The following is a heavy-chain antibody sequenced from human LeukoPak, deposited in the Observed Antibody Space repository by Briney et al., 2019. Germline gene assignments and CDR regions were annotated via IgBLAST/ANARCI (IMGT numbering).Heavy chain of an antibody. Sequence: SVKVSCKVSGYTLTELSMHWVRQAPGKGLEWMGGFDPEDGETIYAQKFQGRVTMTEDTSTDTAYMELSSLRSEDTAVYYCATEVDILAGYYKDAFDIWGHGTMVTVSS. D-gene: IGHD3-9*01. V-gene: IGHV1-24*01. CDR1: GYTLTELS. CDR3: ATEVDILAGYYKDAFDI. CDR2: FDPEDGET. J-gene: IGHJ3*02.